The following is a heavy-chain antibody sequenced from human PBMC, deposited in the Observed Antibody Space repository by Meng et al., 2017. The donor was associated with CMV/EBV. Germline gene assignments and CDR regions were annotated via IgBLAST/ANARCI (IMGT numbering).Heavy chain of an antibody. CDR3: ARDPEQLGGGYGMDV. CDR1: GYTFTSYG. D-gene: IGHD6-6*01. V-gene: IGHV1-18*01. Sequence: ASVKVSYKASGYTFTSYGISWVRQAPGQGLEWMGWISAYNGNTNYAQKLQGRVTMTTDTSTSTAYMELRSLRSDDTAVYYCARDPEQLGGGYGMDVWGQGTTVTVSS. J-gene: IGHJ6*02. CDR2: ISAYNGNT.